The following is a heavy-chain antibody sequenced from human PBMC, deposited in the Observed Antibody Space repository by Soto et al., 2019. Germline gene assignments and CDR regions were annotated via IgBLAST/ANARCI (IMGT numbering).Heavy chain of an antibody. Sequence: VQVVASGGGLVQPGRSLRLSCAVSGFRFEQYVMHWVRQAPGKGLECVSTVSPTGDTVAYADSVEGRFTVSRDNAKNALYLQMNSLKGDDTDCYYCLKDAPSGSVDEGGEGTLVTVSS. D-gene: IGHD6-19*01. V-gene: IGHV3-9*01. CDR1: GFRFEQYV. CDR2: VSPTGDTV. CDR3: LKDAPSGSVDE. J-gene: IGHJ4*02.